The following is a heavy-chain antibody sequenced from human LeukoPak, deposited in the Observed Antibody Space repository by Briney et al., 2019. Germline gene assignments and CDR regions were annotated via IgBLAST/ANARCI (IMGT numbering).Heavy chain of an antibody. J-gene: IGHJ4*02. V-gene: IGHV5-51*01. D-gene: IGHD3-10*01. CDR3: ARRPRSYYNGEAPPAYYFDY. CDR1: GYSFTRYW. Sequence: GESLKISCKGSGYSFTRYWIGWVRQMPGKGLEWMGIIYPGDSDTRYSPSFQGQVTISADKSISTAYLQWSSLKASDTAMYYCARRPRSYYNGEAPPAYYFDYWGQGTLVTVSS. CDR2: IYPGDSDT.